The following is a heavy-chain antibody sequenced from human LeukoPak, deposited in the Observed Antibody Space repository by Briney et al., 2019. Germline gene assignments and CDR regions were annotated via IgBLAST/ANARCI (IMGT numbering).Heavy chain of an antibody. CDR1: GYTVTSYD. D-gene: IGHD3-16*02. CDR2: MNPYSGNT. J-gene: IGHJ4*02. CDR3: ARGDSYYDYVWGSYRYNRPFDY. Sequence: ASVKLSRKASGYTVTSYDINWGRQGTGQGLEWRGWMNPYSGNTGYAQQFQGRVTITRNTSISTAYMELSSLSSEDTAVYYCARGDSYYDYVWGSYRYNRPFDYWGQGTLVTVSS. V-gene: IGHV1-8*03.